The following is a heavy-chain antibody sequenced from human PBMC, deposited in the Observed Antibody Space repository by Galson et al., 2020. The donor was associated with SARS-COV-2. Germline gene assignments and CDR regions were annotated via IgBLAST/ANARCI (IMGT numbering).Heavy chain of an antibody. Sequence: GGSLRLSCVVSGFTFKKYWMSWVRQGPGKGLEWVANIKHDGSETHYVDSVKGRFTISRDNAENSLFLQMSSLRAEDTALYYCAREDPRGDVWGRGTMVAVSS. CDR3: AREDPRGDV. CDR2: IKHDGSET. V-gene: IGHV3-7*01. J-gene: IGHJ6*02. CDR1: GFTFKKYW. D-gene: IGHD3-10*01.